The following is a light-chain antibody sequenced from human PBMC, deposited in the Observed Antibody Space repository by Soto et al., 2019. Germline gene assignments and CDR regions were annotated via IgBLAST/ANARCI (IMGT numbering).Light chain of an antibody. Sequence: DIQMTQSPSSLSASVGDRVTITCQASQDITNYLNWYQQKPGKAPKLLIYDASNLETGVPSRFSGSGSGTDFTFTISSLLPEDIATYYCQQYGNLPLTFGGGTKVEIK. CDR3: QQYGNLPLT. CDR1: QDITNY. V-gene: IGKV1-33*01. CDR2: DAS. J-gene: IGKJ4*01.